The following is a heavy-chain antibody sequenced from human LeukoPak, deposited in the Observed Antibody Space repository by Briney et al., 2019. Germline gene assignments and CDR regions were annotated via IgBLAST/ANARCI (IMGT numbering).Heavy chain of an antibody. Sequence: SETLSLTCTVSGCSISSSSYYWGWIRQPPGKGLEWIGSIYYSGSTYYNPSLKSRVTISVDTSKNQLSLKLSSVTAADTAVYYCARSNVLLWFGELLPRAFDISGQGALVTVSS. V-gene: IGHV4-39*07. CDR1: GCSISSSSYY. CDR3: ARSNVLLWFGELLPRAFDI. D-gene: IGHD3-10*01. CDR2: IYYSGST. J-gene: IGHJ3*02.